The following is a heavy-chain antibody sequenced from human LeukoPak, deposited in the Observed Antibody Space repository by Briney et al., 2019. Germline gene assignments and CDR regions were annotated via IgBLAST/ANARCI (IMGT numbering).Heavy chain of an antibody. J-gene: IGHJ2*01. CDR3: AKVDSFWYFDL. CDR2: IGGSGGST. D-gene: IGHD3-9*01. V-gene: IGHV3-23*01. Sequence: GGSLRLSCAASGFTFSSYAMTWVRQAPGKGLEWVSAIGGSGGSTYYADSVKGRFTVSRDNSKNTFFVQMNSLRADDMAVYYCAKVDSFWYFDLWGRGTLVTVSS. CDR1: GFTFSSYA.